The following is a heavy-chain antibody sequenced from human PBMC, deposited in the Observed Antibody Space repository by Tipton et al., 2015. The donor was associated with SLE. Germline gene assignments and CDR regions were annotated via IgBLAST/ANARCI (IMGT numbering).Heavy chain of an antibody. D-gene: IGHD3-10*01. CDR1: GFTFSDYY. Sequence: SLRLSCAASGFTFSDYYMGWIRQAPGKGLEWVSYISSSSSYTNYADSVKGRFTISRDNSKNTLYLQMNSLRAEDTAVYYCAKDLDPTCYYGSGSHYWGQGTLVTVSS. V-gene: IGHV3-11*06. J-gene: IGHJ4*02. CDR3: AKDLDPTCYYGSGSHY. CDR2: ISSSSSYT.